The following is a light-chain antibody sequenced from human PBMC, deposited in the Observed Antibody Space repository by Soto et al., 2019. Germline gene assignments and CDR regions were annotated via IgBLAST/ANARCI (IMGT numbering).Light chain of an antibody. V-gene: IGKV3-15*01. CDR1: LSVSTN. CDR3: QQYNIWPPWT. CDR2: GAS. Sequence: EIVMTHSPGTLSVSPGERATLSCRASLSVSTNLAWYQQKPGQAPRLLIYGASTRATGISARFSGSGSGTEFSLTISSLQSEDFAVYYCQQYNIWPPWTFGPGNKVVIK. J-gene: IGKJ1*01.